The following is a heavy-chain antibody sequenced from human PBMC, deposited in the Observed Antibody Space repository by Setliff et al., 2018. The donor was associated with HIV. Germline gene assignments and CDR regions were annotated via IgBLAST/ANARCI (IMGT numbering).Heavy chain of an antibody. CDR3: ASGRVRQSRKFGGVIVLPPFDY. V-gene: IGHV4-31*03. Sequence: PSETLSLTCTVSGGSISSGGYYWSWIRQHPGKGLEWIAYIYYSGSTFYSPSLKSRVTISIDTSKSQFSLRLSSVAAADTAVYYCASGRVRQSRKFGGVIVLPPFDYWGQGTLVTVSS. CDR1: GGSISSGGYY. D-gene: IGHD3-16*02. J-gene: IGHJ4*02. CDR2: IYYSGST.